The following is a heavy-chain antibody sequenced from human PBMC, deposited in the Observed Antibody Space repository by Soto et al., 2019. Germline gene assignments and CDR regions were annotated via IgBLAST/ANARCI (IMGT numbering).Heavy chain of an antibody. Sequence: GGSLRLSCAASGFIFSCYSMNWVRQFPGKGLEWIAYIDGGSSAIHYTDSVKGRFTISRDNARNSLYLQMNSLRDEDTAVYYCTREGSWGRGTQVTVSS. V-gene: IGHV3-48*02. J-gene: IGHJ4*02. CDR3: TREGS. CDR2: IDGGSSAI. CDR1: GFIFSCYS.